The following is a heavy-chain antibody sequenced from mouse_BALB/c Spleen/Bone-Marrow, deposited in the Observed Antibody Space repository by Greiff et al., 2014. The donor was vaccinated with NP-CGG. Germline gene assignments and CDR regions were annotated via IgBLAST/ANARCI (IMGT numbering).Heavy chain of an antibody. Sequence: QVQLQQSGAELAEPGASVKMSCKASGYTFTSFWLYWVKQRPGQGLEWIGYINPPTDYTEYNQKFRDKATLTADKSSSTAYMQLSSLTSEDSAVYYCTIWPYYAMNYWGQGTSVTVSS. CDR1: GYTFTSFW. CDR2: INPPTDYT. D-gene: IGHD1-1*02. V-gene: IGHV1-7*01. CDR3: TIWPYYAMNY. J-gene: IGHJ4*01.